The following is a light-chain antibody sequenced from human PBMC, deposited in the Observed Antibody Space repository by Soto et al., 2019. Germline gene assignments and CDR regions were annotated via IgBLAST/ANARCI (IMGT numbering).Light chain of an antibody. Sequence: DVVMTQSPLSLPVTLGQPASISCRSSQSLLYSDGNTYLNWFQQRPGQSPRRLIYKVSNRDSGGPDRFSGSGSGTDFTLKISRVEAEDVGIYYCMQGVYGPPGRAFGQGTKVEIK. V-gene: IGKV2-30*01. J-gene: IGKJ1*01. CDR3: MQGVYGPPGRA. CDR2: KVS. CDR1: QSLLYSDGNTY.